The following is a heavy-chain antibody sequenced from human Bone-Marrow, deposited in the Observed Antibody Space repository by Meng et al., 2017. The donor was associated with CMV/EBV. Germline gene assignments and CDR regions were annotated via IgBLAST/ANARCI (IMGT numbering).Heavy chain of an antibody. Sequence: SLKISCAASGFTFDDYAMHWVRQAPGKGLEWVSGISWNSGSIGYADSVKGRFTISRDNAKNSLYLQMNSLRAEDTAVYYCARDPSYYDFWSGYYADYWGQGTLVTVSS. CDR2: ISWNSGSI. J-gene: IGHJ4*02. V-gene: IGHV3-9*01. CDR1: GFTFDDYA. D-gene: IGHD3-3*01. CDR3: ARDPSYYDFWSGYYADY.